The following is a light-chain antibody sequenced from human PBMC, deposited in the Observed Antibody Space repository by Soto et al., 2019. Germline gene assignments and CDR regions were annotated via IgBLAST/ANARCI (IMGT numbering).Light chain of an antibody. CDR3: QQRGSWPPSIT. CDR2: GAS. CDR1: QSVNSN. V-gene: IGKV3-15*01. Sequence: EIVLTQSPATLSVSPGDRATLSCRASQSVNSNLAWYHLKPGQAPRRLIYGASIRSAGIPASFTGSESGTEFPLCICSLQSEDFADYYCQQRGSWPPSITFGQGKRLEIK. J-gene: IGKJ5*01.